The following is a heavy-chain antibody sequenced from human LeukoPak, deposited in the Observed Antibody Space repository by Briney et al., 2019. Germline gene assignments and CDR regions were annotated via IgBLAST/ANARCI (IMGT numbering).Heavy chain of an antibody. V-gene: IGHV1-69*13. CDR1: GGSLSSFA. J-gene: IGHJ5*02. CDR2: IIPIFGST. Sequence: SVKVSCKASGGSLSSFALNWVRQTPGQGLEWMGGIIPIFGSTNYAQKFQVRVTITADESTNTAYMELNSLRSEDTGVYYCARDPGYNWFDPWGQGTLVTVSS. CDR3: ARDPGYNWFDP.